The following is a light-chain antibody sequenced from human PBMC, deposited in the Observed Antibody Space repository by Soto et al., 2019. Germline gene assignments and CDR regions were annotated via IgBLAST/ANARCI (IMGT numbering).Light chain of an antibody. CDR3: QQYGDSPT. Sequence: EIVLTQSPGTLSLSPGERATLSCRASQSVSSNYLAWYQQKPGQAPRLLIYDASSRATGISDRVSGGGSGTDFTLTISRLEPEDFAVYYCQQYGDSPTFGQGTKVEIK. V-gene: IGKV3-20*01. CDR2: DAS. J-gene: IGKJ1*01. CDR1: QSVSSNY.